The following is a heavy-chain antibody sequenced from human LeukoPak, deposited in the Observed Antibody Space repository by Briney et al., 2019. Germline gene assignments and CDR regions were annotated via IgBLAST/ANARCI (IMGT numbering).Heavy chain of an antibody. Sequence: SVKVSCKASGGTFSSYAISWVRQAPGQGLEWTGGIIPIFGTANYAQKFQGRVTITADESTSTAYMELSSLRSEDTAVYYCARTGYSSSWYGGQGDDYYGMDVWGQGTTVTVSS. CDR3: ARTGYSSSWYGGQGDDYYGMDV. CDR1: GGTFSSYA. V-gene: IGHV1-69*13. CDR2: IIPIFGTA. J-gene: IGHJ6*02. D-gene: IGHD6-13*01.